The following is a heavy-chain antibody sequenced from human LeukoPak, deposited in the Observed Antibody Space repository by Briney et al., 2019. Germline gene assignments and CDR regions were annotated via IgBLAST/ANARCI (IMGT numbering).Heavy chain of an antibody. CDR2: IYFNGST. V-gene: IGHV4-31*11. CDR3: AAYTIFGVAY. D-gene: IGHD3-3*01. Sequence: SQTLSLTCAVSGGPIGSGLYSWTWIRQHPGKGLEWIGSIYFNGSTCYNPSLESRLTISGDASKNHFSLKVNSVSAADTAVYYCAAYTIFGVAYWGQGTLVAVSS. CDR1: GGPIGSGLYS. J-gene: IGHJ4*02.